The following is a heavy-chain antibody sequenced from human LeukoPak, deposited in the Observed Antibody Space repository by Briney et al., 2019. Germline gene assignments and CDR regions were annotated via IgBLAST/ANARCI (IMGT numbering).Heavy chain of an antibody. Sequence: GGFLRLSCAASGFTVRSIYMTWVRQAPGKGLEWVSSFYSGGSSYYADSVKGRFIISRDSSTDTLYLQMNSLRVEDTAVYFCASDRGYGYGFFDYWGQGTLVTVSS. CDR2: FYSGGSS. J-gene: IGHJ4*02. CDR3: ASDRGYGYGFFDY. CDR1: GFTVRSIY. D-gene: IGHD5-18*01. V-gene: IGHV3-53*01.